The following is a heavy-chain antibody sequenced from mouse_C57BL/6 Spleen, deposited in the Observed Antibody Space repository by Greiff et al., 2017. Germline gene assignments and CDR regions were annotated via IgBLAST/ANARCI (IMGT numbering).Heavy chain of an antibody. CDR2: IYPGSGST. D-gene: IGHD3-2*02. CDR1: GYTFTSYW. V-gene: IGHV1-55*01. J-gene: IGHJ4*01. CDR3: ARGGSSGYEDAMDY. Sequence: VQLKQPGAELVKPGASVKMSCKASGYTFTSYWITWVKQRPGQGLEWIGDIYPGSGSTNYNEKFKSKATLTVDTSSSTAYMQLSSLTSEDSAVYYCARGGSSGYEDAMDYWGQGTSVTVSS.